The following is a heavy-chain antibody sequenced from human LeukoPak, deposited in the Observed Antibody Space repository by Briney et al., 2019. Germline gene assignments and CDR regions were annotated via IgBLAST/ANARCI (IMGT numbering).Heavy chain of an antibody. CDR1: GFTFSSYA. CDR3: ATEGYGSSWNADFAQ. V-gene: IGHV3-23*01. CDR2: ISGSGDTT. J-gene: IGHJ4*02. Sequence: GESLRLSCAASGFTFSSYAMSWVRQAPGKGLEWVSAISGSGDTTYYADSVKGRFTFSRDNSKSTLYLQVNSLRDEDTAVYYCATEGYGSSWNADFAQGGQGTVVIVSS. D-gene: IGHD6-13*01.